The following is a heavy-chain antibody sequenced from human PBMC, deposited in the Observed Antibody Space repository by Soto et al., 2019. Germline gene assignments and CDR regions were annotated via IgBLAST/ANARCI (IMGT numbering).Heavy chain of an antibody. CDR3: AKKDGTDGYYDAFDI. V-gene: IGHV3-23*01. CDR2: ISGAGDNT. D-gene: IGHD3-22*01. J-gene: IGHJ3*02. Sequence: EVELLESGGGLVQPGGSLRLSCTASGFTFSNYAMSWVRQAPGKGLEWVSSISGAGDNTYYADSVKGRFTISRDNSKNTLFLQMNSLRVEDTALYYCAKKDGTDGYYDAFDIWGRGTMVTVSS. CDR1: GFTFSNYA.